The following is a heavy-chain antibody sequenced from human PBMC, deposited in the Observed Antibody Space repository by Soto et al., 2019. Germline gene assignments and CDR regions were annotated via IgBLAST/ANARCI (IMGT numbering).Heavy chain of an antibody. CDR2: ISWDGGST. CDR1: GFTFDDYT. V-gene: IGHV3-43*01. J-gene: IGHJ1*01. CDR3: AKDRAGLVQLAEYFQH. Sequence: GGSLRLSCAASGFTFDDYTVHWVRQAPGKGLEWVSLISWDGGSTYYADSVKGRFTISRDNSKNSLYLQMNSLRTEDTALYYCAKDRAGLVQLAEYFQHWGQGTLVTVSS. D-gene: IGHD6-19*01.